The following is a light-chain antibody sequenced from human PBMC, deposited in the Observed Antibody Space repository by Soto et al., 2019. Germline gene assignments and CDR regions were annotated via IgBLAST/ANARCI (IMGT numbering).Light chain of an antibody. Sequence: EIVLTQSPGTLSLSPGERATLSCRASQSVSSSYLAWYQQKPGQAPRLLIYGASGRATGIPDRFSGSGSGTYFTPTTSRLEPEDFAVDYCQQYGSSPRYTFGQGNKLEIK. CDR2: GAS. CDR1: QSVSSSY. CDR3: QQYGSSPRYT. J-gene: IGKJ2*01. V-gene: IGKV3-20*01.